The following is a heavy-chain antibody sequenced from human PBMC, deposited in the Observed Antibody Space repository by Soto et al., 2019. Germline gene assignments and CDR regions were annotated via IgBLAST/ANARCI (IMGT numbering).Heavy chain of an antibody. CDR2: ISGSASYI. Sequence: GSLRLSCAASGFTFTTYTMNWVRQAPGKGLEWVSSISGSASYIDYADSVKGRFTISRDNAKNSLYLQMNSLRAEDTAVYYCASDPREYDWNPPYYYGMAAWGQGTTVTVPS. CDR3: ASDPREYDWNPPYYYGMAA. J-gene: IGHJ6*02. D-gene: IGHD3-16*01. CDR1: GFTFTTYT. V-gene: IGHV3-21*01.